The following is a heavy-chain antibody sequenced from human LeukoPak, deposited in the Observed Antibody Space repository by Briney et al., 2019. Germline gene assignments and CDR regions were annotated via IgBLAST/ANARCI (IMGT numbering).Heavy chain of an antibody. CDR1: GFTFSSYA. D-gene: IGHD3-9*01. V-gene: IGHV3-23*01. CDR2: LSGSGGST. J-gene: IGHJ4*02. Sequence: GGSLRLSCAASGFTFSSYAMSWVRQAPGKGLEWVSGLSGSGGSTYYADSVKGRFTISRDNSKNTLYLRMDSLRDEDTAVYYCVKGNDNSYHYYFDCWGQGTLVTVSS. CDR3: VKGNDNSYHYYFDC.